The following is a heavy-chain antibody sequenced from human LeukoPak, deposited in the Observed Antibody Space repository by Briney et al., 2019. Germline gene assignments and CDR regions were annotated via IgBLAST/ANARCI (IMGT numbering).Heavy chain of an antibody. J-gene: IGHJ4*02. D-gene: IGHD6-13*01. CDR1: GGSISSYD. CDR2: IYYSGST. V-gene: IGHV4-59*12. Sequence: SETLSLTCTVSGGSISSYDWSWIRQPPGKGLEWIGYIYYSGSTYYNPSLKSRVTISVDTSKNQFSLKLSSVTAADTAVSYCARTLKLMRSSWYYYFDYWGQGTLVTVSS. CDR3: ARTLKLMRSSWYYYFDY.